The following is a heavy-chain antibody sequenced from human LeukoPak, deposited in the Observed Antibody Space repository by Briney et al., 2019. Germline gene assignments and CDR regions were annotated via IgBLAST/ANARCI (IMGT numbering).Heavy chain of an antibody. CDR1: GYSFTTYW. V-gene: IGHV5-51*01. CDR3: ARVNTYSCFDY. Sequence: PGESLKISCKGSGYSFTTYWIGWVRQMPGKGLEWMGIIYPGDSATRYSPSFQGQVTISADKSISTAYLQWSSLKASDSAMYYCARVNTYSCFDYWGQGTLVTVSS. D-gene: IGHD4-11*01. CDR2: IYPGDSAT. J-gene: IGHJ4*02.